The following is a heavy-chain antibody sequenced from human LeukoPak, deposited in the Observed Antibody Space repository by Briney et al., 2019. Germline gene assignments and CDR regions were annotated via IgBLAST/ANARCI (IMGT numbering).Heavy chain of an antibody. Sequence: GGSLRLSCATSGFTFSRYEMSWIRQAPGKGLEWVSYISSSGSTIYYADSVKGRFTISRDNAKNSLYLQMNSLRAEDTAVYYCAGEVRDCSGGSCYHTDDYWGQGTLVTVSS. CDR3: AGEVRDCSGGSCYHTDDY. CDR1: GFTFSRYE. CDR2: ISSSGSTI. J-gene: IGHJ4*02. D-gene: IGHD2-15*01. V-gene: IGHV3-48*03.